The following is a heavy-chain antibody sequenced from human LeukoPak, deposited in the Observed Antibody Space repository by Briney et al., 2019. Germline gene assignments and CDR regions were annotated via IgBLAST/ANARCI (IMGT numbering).Heavy chain of an antibody. CDR1: GGSISSSSYY. V-gene: IGHV4-39*07. J-gene: IGHJ4*02. CDR3: ARDSSTSRYYFDY. CDR2: IYYSGST. D-gene: IGHD6-13*01. Sequence: SETLSLTCTVSGGSISSSSYYWGWIRQPPGKGLEWIGSIYYSGSTYYNPSLKSRVTISADTSKNQFSLKLSSVTAADTAVYYCARDSSTSRYYFDYWGQGTLVTVSS.